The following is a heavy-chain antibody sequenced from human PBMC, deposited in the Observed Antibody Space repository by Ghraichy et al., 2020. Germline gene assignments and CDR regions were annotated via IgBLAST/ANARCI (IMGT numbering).Heavy chain of an antibody. Sequence: GGSLRLSCAASGFTFSSYAMSWVRQAPGKGLEWVSAISGSGGSTYYADSVKGRFTISRDNSKNTLYLQMNSLRAEDTAVYYCAKFTWSYYDSSGYFDYWGQGTLVTVSS. D-gene: IGHD3-22*01. CDR2: ISGSGGST. CDR3: AKFTWSYYDSSGYFDY. CDR1: GFTFSSYA. J-gene: IGHJ4*02. V-gene: IGHV3-23*01.